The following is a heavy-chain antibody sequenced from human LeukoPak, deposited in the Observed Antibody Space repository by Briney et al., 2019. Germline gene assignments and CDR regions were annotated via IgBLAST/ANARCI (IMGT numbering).Heavy chain of an antibody. CDR3: ARDESIAALDY. V-gene: IGHV3-23*01. CDR1: GFTFSSYA. Sequence: PGGSLRLSCAASGFTFSSYAMSWVRQAPGKGLEWVSTISGSGASTYYADSVKGRFTISRDNSKDTLYLQMNSLRAEDTAVYYCARDESIAALDYWGQGTLVTVSS. CDR2: ISGSGAST. D-gene: IGHD6-6*01. J-gene: IGHJ4*02.